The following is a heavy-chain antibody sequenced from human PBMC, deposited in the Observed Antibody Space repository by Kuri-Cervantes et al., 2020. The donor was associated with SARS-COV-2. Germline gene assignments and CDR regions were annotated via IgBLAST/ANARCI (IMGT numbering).Heavy chain of an antibody. J-gene: IGHJ6*02. CDR1: GYTFTGYY. CDR2: INPNSGGT. D-gene: IGHD2-2*01. CDR3: ARDRHPRRRYCSSTSCYGDYYYYGMDV. V-gene: IGHV1-2*02. Sequence: ASVKVSCKASGYTFTGYYVHWVRQAPGQGLEWMGWINPNSGGTNYAQKFQGRVTMTRDTSISTAYMELSRLRSDDTAVYYCARDRHPRRRYCSSTSCYGDYYYYGMDVWGQGTTVTVSS.